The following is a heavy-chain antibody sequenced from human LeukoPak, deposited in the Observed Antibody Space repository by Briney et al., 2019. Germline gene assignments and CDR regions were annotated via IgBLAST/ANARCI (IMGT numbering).Heavy chain of an antibody. J-gene: IGHJ4*02. V-gene: IGHV1-69*06. Sequence: GASVKVSCKASGGTFSSYAISWVRQAPGQGLEWMGGIIPIFGTANYAQKFQGRVTITADKSTSTAYMELSSLRSEDTAVYYCASPDYDILTGYLVYWGQGTLVTVSS. CDR1: GGTFSSYA. CDR3: ASPDYDILTGYLVY. CDR2: IIPIFGTA. D-gene: IGHD3-9*01.